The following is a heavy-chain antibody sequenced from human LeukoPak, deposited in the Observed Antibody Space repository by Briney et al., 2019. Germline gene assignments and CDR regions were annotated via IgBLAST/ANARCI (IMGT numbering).Heavy chain of an antibody. D-gene: IGHD2-2*01. V-gene: IGHV4-39*02. CDR2: IYYSGST. CDR3: AKDCSSTSCYGLDY. Sequence: SETLSLTCTVSGGSISSSSYYWGWIRQPPGKGLEWIGSIYYSGSTYYNPSLKSRVTISVDTSKNQFSLKLSSVTAADTAVYYCAKDCSSTSCYGLDYWGQGTLVTVSS. CDR1: GGSISSSSYY. J-gene: IGHJ4*02.